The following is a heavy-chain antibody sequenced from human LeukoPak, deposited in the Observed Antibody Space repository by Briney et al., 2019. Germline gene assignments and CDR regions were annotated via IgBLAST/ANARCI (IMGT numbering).Heavy chain of an antibody. V-gene: IGHV1-69*01. CDR2: IIPIFGTA. J-gene: IGHJ4*02. CDR3: AGLSGSYLYSDY. CDR1: GFTFSSYA. Sequence: GGSLRLSCAASGFTFSSYAISWVRQAPGQGLEWMGGIIPIFGTANYAQKFQGRVTITADESTSTAYMELSSLRSEDTAVYYCAGLSGSYLYSDYWGQGTLVTVFS. D-gene: IGHD1-26*01.